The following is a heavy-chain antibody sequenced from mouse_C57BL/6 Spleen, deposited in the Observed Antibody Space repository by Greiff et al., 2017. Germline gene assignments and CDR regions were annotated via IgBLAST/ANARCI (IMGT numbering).Heavy chain of an antibody. Sequence: DVMLVESGGGLVQPGGSLKLSCAASGFTFSDYGMAWVRQAPRKGPEWVAFISNLAYSIYYADTVTGRFTISRENAKNTLYLEMSSLRSEDTAMYYCARQNSSGYPMDYWGQGTSVTVSS. V-gene: IGHV5-15*01. CDR3: ARQNSSGYPMDY. J-gene: IGHJ4*01. CDR1: GFTFSDYG. D-gene: IGHD3-2*02. CDR2: ISNLAYSI.